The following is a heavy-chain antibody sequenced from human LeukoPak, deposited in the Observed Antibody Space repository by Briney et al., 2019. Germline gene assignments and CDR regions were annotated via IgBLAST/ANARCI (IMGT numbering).Heavy chain of an antibody. CDR3: VRDWDHFDFDS. D-gene: IGHD1-26*01. V-gene: IGHV3-74*01. CDR1: GFTFRDYW. CDR2: IKGDGSHT. J-gene: IGHJ5*01. Sequence: GGSLRLSCAASGFTFRDYWMHWIRQAPGKGLVWVSRIKGDGSHTIYADSVKGRFTISRDNSKNTLYLQMKSLRVEDTALYYCVRDWDHFDFDSWGQGTLVTVSS.